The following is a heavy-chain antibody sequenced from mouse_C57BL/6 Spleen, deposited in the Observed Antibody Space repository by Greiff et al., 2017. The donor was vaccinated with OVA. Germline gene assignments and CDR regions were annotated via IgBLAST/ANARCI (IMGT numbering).Heavy chain of an antibody. J-gene: IGHJ2*01. V-gene: IGHV1-50*01. CDR1: GYTFTSYW. CDR3: ARSRGLPDYFDY. CDR2: IDPSDSYT. D-gene: IGHD2-4*01. Sequence: QVQLQQPGAELVKPGASVKLSCKASGYTFTSYWMQWVKQRPRQGLEWIGEIDPSDSYTNYNQKFKGKATLTVDTSSSTAYMQLSSLTSEDSAVYYCARSRGLPDYFDYWGQGTTLTVSS.